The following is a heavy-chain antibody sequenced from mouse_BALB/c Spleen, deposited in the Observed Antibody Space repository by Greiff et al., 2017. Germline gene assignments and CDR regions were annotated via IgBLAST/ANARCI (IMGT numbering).Heavy chain of an antibody. Sequence: QVQLQQSGAELMKPGASVKISCKATGYTFSSYWIEWVKQRPGHGLEWIGEILPGSGSTNYNEKFKGKATFTADTSSNTAYMQLSSLTSEDSAVYYCARMDNSYGSRNYFDYWGQGTTLTVSS. CDR3: ARMDNSYGSRNYFDY. D-gene: IGHD1-1*01. V-gene: IGHV1-9*01. CDR2: ILPGSGST. J-gene: IGHJ2*01. CDR1: GYTFSSYW.